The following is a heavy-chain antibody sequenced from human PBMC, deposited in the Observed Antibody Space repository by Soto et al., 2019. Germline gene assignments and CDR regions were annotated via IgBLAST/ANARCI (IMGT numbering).Heavy chain of an antibody. CDR1: GFTFSSYA. D-gene: IGHD3-10*01. Sequence: EVQLLESGGGLVQPGGSLRLSCAASGFTFSSYAMSWVRQAPGKGLEWVSAISGSGGSTYYADSVKGRFTISRDNSKKTLYLQMNSLRAEDTAVDYCAKGSRVRGVIRNYYYYGMDVWGQGTTVTVSS. J-gene: IGHJ6*02. CDR2: ISGSGGST. V-gene: IGHV3-23*01. CDR3: AKGSRVRGVIRNYYYYGMDV.